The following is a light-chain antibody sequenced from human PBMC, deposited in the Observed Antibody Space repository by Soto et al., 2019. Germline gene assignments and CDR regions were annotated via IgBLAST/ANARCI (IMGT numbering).Light chain of an antibody. Sequence: EIVLTQSPATLSLSPGERAPLSCRASQSVSSYLAWYQQKPGQAPRLLIYDASNRATGIPARFSGSGSGTDFTLTISSLEPEDFAVYHCQQYSSSPRTFGQGTRLEIK. J-gene: IGKJ5*01. CDR3: QQYSSSPRT. V-gene: IGKV3-11*01. CDR1: QSVSSY. CDR2: DAS.